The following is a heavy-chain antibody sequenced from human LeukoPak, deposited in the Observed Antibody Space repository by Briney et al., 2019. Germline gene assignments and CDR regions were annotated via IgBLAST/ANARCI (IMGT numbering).Heavy chain of an antibody. J-gene: IGHJ4*02. CDR3: ARGPLIYGDYTYFCEY. CDR1: GYTFTSYD. Sequence: ASVKVSFKASGYTFTSYDINWVRQATGQGLEWMGWMNPNSGNTGYSQKFQGRVTITWNTSISTSYMEASSLRCEDTAVYYCARGPLIYGDYTYFCEYGCQGTMVIVSS. V-gene: IGHV1-8*01. D-gene: IGHD4-17*01. CDR2: MNPNSGNT.